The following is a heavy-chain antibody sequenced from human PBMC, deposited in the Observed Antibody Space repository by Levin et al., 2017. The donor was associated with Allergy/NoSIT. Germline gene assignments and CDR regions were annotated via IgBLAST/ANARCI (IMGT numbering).Heavy chain of an antibody. CDR2: ISYSGST. V-gene: IGHV4-61*01. D-gene: IGHD3-22*01. Sequence: SETLSLTCTVSGDSISSSSYYWSWIRQPPGKGLEWIGYISYSGSTNYNPSLKSRVTISVDTSQNQFSLKLSSVTAADTAVYYCARSHDGSGYFNWGQGTLVTVSS. J-gene: IGHJ4*02. CDR3: ARSHDGSGYFN. CDR1: GDSISSSSYY.